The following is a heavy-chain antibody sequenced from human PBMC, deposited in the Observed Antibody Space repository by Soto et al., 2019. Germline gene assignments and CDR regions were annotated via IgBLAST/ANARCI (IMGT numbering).Heavy chain of an antibody. V-gene: IGHV1-46*01. D-gene: IGHD2-15*01. J-gene: IGHJ3*02. CDR1: GYTFTSYY. Sequence: ASVKVSCKASGYTFTSYYIHWVRQAPGQGLEWMGIINPSSGSTGYAQKFQGRVTMTRNTSISTAYMELSSLRSEDSAVYYCARGSRVAATGDAFDIWGQGTMVTVSS. CDR2: INPSSGST. CDR3: ARGSRVAATGDAFDI.